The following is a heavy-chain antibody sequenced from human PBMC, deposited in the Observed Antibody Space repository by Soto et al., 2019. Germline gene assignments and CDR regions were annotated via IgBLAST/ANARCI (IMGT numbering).Heavy chain of an antibody. D-gene: IGHD2-2*01. V-gene: IGHV1-3*01. J-gene: IGHJ5*02. Sequence: ASVKVSCKASGYTFTSYAMHWVRQAPGQRLEWTGWINAGNGNTKYSQKFQGRVTITRDTSASTAYMELSSLRSEDTAVYYCARDTGYCSSTSCYDPYNWFDPWGQGTLVTVSS. CDR1: GYTFTSYA. CDR3: ARDTGYCSSTSCYDPYNWFDP. CDR2: INAGNGNT.